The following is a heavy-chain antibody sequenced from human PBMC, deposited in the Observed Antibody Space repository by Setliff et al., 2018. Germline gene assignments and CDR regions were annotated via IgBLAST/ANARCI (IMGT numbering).Heavy chain of an antibody. CDR3: ARSLSTTLDY. CDR1: GGSISSSSYY. CDR2: IYYSGST. V-gene: IGHV4-61*05. J-gene: IGHJ4*02. D-gene: IGHD1-7*01. Sequence: PSETLSLTCTVSGGSISSSSYYWGWIRQPPGKGLEWIGYIYYSGSTNYNPSLKSRVTISVDTSKNQFSLKLSSVTAADTAVYYCARSLSTTLDYWGQGTLVTVSS.